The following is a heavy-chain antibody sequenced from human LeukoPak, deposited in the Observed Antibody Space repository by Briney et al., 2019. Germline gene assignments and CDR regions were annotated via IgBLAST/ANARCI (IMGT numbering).Heavy chain of an antibody. D-gene: IGHD7-27*01. J-gene: IGHJ4*02. CDR2: INPNSGGT. CDR1: GYTFTGYY. CDR3: ARTGDLDY. V-gene: IGHV1-2*02. Sequence: ASEKVSCKASGYTFTGYYMHWVRQAPGQGLELMGWINPNSGGTNYAQKFQGRVTMTRDTSISTAYMELTRLSSDDTAVYYCARTGDLDYWGQGTLVTVSS.